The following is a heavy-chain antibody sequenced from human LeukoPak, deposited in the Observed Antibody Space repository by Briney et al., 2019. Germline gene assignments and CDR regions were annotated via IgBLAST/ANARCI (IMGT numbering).Heavy chain of an antibody. J-gene: IGHJ6*02. CDR3: ARAPRYSNYDAYYYYGMDV. CDR1: GGTFSSYA. D-gene: IGHD4-11*01. V-gene: IGHV1-69*13. CDR2: IILIFGTA. Sequence: GASVKVSCKASGGTFSSYAISWVRQAPGQGLEWMGGIILIFGTANYAQKFQGRVTITADESTSTAYMELSSLRSEDTAVYYCARAPRYSNYDAYYYYGMDVWGQGTTVTVSS.